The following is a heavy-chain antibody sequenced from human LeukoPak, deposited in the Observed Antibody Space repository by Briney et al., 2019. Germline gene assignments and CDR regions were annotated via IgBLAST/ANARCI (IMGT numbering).Heavy chain of an antibody. D-gene: IGHD4-17*01. Sequence: GGSLRLSCAASGFTVSSNYMSWVRQAPGKGLEWVSVIYSSGMTYYADSVKGRFTISRDNSKNTLYFHMNSLRAEDTAVYYCVRDLYGVSHDYWGQGTLVTVSS. CDR3: VRDLYGVSHDY. J-gene: IGHJ4*02. CDR2: IYSSGMT. V-gene: IGHV3-53*01. CDR1: GFTVSSNY.